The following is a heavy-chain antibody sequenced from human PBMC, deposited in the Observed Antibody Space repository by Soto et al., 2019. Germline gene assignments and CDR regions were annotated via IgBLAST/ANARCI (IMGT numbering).Heavy chain of an antibody. CDR1: GYTFTSYG. Sequence: QVQLVQSGAEVKKPGASVKVSCKASGYTFTSYGISWVRQAPGQGLEWMGWISAYNGNTNYAQTVQGRVAMTTDTSTSTDSMDLSGLRSDDTAVYYGARAAFLDYYGMDVWGEGTTVTFSS. CDR2: ISAYNGNT. V-gene: IGHV1-18*01. J-gene: IGHJ6*04. D-gene: IGHD6-25*01. CDR3: ARAAFLDYYGMDV.